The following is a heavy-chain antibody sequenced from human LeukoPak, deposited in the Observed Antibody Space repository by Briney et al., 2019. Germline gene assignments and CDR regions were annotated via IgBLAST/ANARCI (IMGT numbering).Heavy chain of an antibody. CDR1: GGSISSSSYY. D-gene: IGHD3-22*01. CDR2: IYYSGST. CDR3: AKLLLGGYYDSSGLDAFDI. Sequence: SETLSLTCTVSGGSISSSSYYWGWLRQPPGKGLEWIGSIYYSGSTYYDPSLKSRVTISVDTSKNQFSLKLSSVTAADTAVYYCAKLLLGGYYDSSGLDAFDIWGQGTMVTVSS. J-gene: IGHJ3*02. V-gene: IGHV4-39*07.